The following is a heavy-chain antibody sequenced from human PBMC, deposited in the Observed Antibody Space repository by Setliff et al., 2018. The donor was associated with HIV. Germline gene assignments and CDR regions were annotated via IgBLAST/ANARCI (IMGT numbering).Heavy chain of an antibody. V-gene: IGHV4-34*01. J-gene: IGHJ4*02. D-gene: IGHD6-13*01. CDR3: ARQSTVAAAGFDF. CDR2: INRSGSA. Sequence: SETLSLTCAVYGGSFSGHSWTWIRQPPGRGLEWIGEINRSGSANYNRSLKSRVTMSVDTPKRQFSLKLDSVTAADTAIYYCARQSTVAAAGFDFWGQGTLVTVSS. CDR1: GGSFSGHS.